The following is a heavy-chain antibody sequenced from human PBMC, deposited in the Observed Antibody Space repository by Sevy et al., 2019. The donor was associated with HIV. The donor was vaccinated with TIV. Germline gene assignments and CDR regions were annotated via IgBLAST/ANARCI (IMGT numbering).Heavy chain of an antibody. J-gene: IGHJ4*02. CDR1: GYSFTRYW. Sequence: GESLKISCEGSGYSFTRYWIGWVRQMPGKGLEWMGIIYPGDSDTRYSPSFQGQVTISADKSIRTAYLQWSSLKASDTAMYFCTRGYYGSGSYYNNFFDXWGQGTLVTVSS. CDR3: TRGYYGSGSYYNNFFDX. D-gene: IGHD3-10*01. CDR2: IYPGDSDT. V-gene: IGHV5-51*01.